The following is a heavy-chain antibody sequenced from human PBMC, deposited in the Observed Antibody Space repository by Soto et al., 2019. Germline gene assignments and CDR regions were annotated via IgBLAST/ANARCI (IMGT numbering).Heavy chain of an antibody. D-gene: IGHD3-3*02. CDR1: GDIFTNFD. CDR2: MRANSGDT. J-gene: IGHJ5*02. Sequence: QVQLVRPGAEVRKPGASVKVSCKASGDIFTNFDFNWVRQATGQGLEWIGWMRANSGDTGHDQKFQGRVRMTRETSMSTAYMELSSLRAEDTADYYCARYIYGQGFQAWGQGTLVFVSS. CDR3: ARYIYGQGFQA. V-gene: IGHV1-8*01.